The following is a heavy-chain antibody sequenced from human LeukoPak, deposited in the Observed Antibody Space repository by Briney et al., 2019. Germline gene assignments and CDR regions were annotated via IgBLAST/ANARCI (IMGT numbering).Heavy chain of an antibody. CDR3: ARDSSYGDQPYYFDY. V-gene: IGHV1-46*01. CDR1: GGTFSSYA. CDR2: INPSGGST. Sequence: RASVKVSCKASGGTFSSYAISWVRQAPGQGLEWMGIINPSGGSTSYAQKFQGRVTMTRDTSTSTVYMELSSLRSEDTAVYYCARDSSYGDQPYYFDYWGQGTLVTVSS. D-gene: IGHD4-17*01. J-gene: IGHJ4*02.